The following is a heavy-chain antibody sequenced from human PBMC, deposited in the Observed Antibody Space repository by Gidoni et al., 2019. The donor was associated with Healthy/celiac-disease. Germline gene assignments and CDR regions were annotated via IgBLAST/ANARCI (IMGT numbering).Heavy chain of an antibody. D-gene: IGHD3-22*01. CDR2: ISYDGSNK. CDR3: ARDLGDSSGYSYYYYMDV. CDR1: GFPFSSYA. J-gene: IGHJ6*03. V-gene: IGHV3-30*04. Sequence: QVQLVESGGGVVQPGRSLRLSCAASGFPFSSYAMHWVRQAPGKGLEWVAVISYDGSNKYYADSVKGRFTISRDNSKNTLYLQMNSLRAEDTAVYYCARDLGDSSGYSYYYYMDVWGKGTTVTVSS.